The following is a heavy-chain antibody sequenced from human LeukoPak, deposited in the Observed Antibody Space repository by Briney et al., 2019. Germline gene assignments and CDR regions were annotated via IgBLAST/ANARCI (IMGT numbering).Heavy chain of an antibody. CDR2: IYYSGST. J-gene: IGHJ4*02. Sequence: SETLSLTCTVSGDSISSSSYYWGWIRQPPGKGLEWIGTIYYSGSTYNTSLKSRVTISVDTSKNQFSLKLSSVTAADTAVYYCATGSAYYFDYWGQGTLVTVSS. CDR1: GDSISSSSYY. CDR3: ATGSAYYFDY. V-gene: IGHV4-39*01.